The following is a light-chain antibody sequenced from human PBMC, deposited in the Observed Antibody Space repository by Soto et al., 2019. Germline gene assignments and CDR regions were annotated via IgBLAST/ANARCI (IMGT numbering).Light chain of an antibody. Sequence: ESVLTQSPGTLSLSPGERATLSCRASQSVITYLAWYQQKPGQAPRLLIYGASSRATGIPDRFSGSGSGTDFTLTISRLEPEDVAVYYCQQYGSTPLTFAGAPKVDIK. CDR2: GAS. CDR1: QSVITY. CDR3: QQYGSTPLT. J-gene: IGKJ4*01. V-gene: IGKV3-20*01.